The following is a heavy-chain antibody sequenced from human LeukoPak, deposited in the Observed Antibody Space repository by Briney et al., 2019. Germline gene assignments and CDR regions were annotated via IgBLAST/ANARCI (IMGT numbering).Heavy chain of an antibody. CDR3: AREDSGYVFDY. V-gene: IGHV3-30-3*01. D-gene: IGHD5-12*01. Sequence: GGSLRLSCAAPGFTFSSYGMHWVRRAPSKGLEWVAIILSDGNNQDYADPMKGRFTISRDNSTNTLYLQMNSLRAAATSVYSCAREDSGYVFDYWGQGTLVTVSS. CDR2: ILSDGNNQ. CDR1: GFTFSSYG. J-gene: IGHJ4*02.